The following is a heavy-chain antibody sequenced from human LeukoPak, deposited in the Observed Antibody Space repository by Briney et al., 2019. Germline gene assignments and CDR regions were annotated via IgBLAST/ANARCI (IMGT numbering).Heavy chain of an antibody. CDR1: GYTFTSYD. CDR3: ARRNSPSRTTALPRGRAFDF. Sequence: GASVKVSCKASGYTFTSYDINWVRQATGQGLEWMGWMNPNSGNTGYAQKFQGRVTMTRNTSISTAYMELSSLRSEDTAVYYCARRNSPSRTTALPRGRAFDFWGQGTVVSVSS. CDR2: MNPNSGNT. J-gene: IGHJ3*01. D-gene: IGHD2/OR15-2a*01. V-gene: IGHV1-8*01.